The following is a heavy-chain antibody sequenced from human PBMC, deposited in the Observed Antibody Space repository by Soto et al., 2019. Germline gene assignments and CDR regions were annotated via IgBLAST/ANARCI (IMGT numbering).Heavy chain of an antibody. V-gene: IGHV1-3*01. CDR1: GYTFTSYA. CDR3: ARWGTAMVAEPGTAMAYYFDY. J-gene: IGHJ4*02. Sequence: ASVKVSCKASGYTFTSYAMHWVRQAPGQRLEWMGWINAGNGNTKYSQKFQGRVTITRDTSASTAYMELSSLRSEDTAVYYCARWGTAMVAEPGTAMAYYFDYWGQGTLVTVSS. CDR2: INAGNGNT. D-gene: IGHD5-18*01.